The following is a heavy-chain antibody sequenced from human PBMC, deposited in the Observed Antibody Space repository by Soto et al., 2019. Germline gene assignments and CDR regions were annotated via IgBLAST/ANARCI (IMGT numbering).Heavy chain of an antibody. CDR2: INHSGST. CDR1: GGSFSGYY. CDR3: AGGWAAACTGGYYFDY. D-gene: IGHD6-13*01. Sequence: QVQLQQWGAGLLKPSETLSLTCAVYGGSFSGYYWSWIRQPPGKGLEWIGEINHSGSTNYNPSLKSRVTISVDTSKNQFSLKLGSVTAADTAVYYCAGGWAAACTGGYYFDYWGQGTLVTVSS. V-gene: IGHV4-34*01. J-gene: IGHJ4*02.